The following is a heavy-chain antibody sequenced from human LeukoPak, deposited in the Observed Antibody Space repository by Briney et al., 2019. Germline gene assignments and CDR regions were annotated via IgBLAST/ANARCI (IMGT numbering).Heavy chain of an antibody. D-gene: IGHD6-6*01. Sequence: GGSLRLSCAASGFTFSTYCMSWVRQAPGKGLEWVSGISDSGGSIYYAQSVKGRFTIPRDNSKNTLYLQMNSLRAEDTAVYYCAKDLKQLANFDYWGQGTLVTVSS. J-gene: IGHJ4*02. CDR2: ISDSGGSI. V-gene: IGHV3-23*01. CDR3: AKDLKQLANFDY. CDR1: GFTFSTYC.